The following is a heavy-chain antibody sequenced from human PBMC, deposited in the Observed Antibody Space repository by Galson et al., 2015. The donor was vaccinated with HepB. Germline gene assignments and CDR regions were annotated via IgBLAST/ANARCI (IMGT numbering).Heavy chain of an antibody. CDR1: GFRFYSYS. V-gene: IGHV3-48*01. CDR2: ISSSSSII. CDR3: ARARDLDY. Sequence: SLRLSCAASGFRFYSYSMNWVRQTPGKGLEWVSYISSSSSIINYADSVKGRLTISRDNAKNSLYLQMNSLRAEDTAVYYCARARDLDYWRQGTLVTVSS. J-gene: IGHJ4*02.